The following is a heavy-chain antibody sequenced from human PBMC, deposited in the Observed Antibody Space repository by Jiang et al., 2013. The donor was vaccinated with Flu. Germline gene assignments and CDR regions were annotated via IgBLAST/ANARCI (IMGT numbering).Heavy chain of an antibody. J-gene: IGHJ4*02. CDR3: ATLGELMEEGGSDY. V-gene: IGHV1-3*01. Sequence: SGAEVKKPGASVKVSCKASGYTFTSYAMHWVRQAPGQRLEWMGWINAGNGNTKYSQKFQGRVTITRDTSASTAYMELSSLRSEDTAVYYCATLGELMEEGGSDYWGQGTLVTVSS. CDR2: INAGNGNT. D-gene: IGHD2-8*01. CDR1: GYTFTSYA.